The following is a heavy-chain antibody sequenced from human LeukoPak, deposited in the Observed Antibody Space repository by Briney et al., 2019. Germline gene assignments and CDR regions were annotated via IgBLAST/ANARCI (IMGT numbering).Heavy chain of an antibody. J-gene: IGHJ5*02. V-gene: IGHV6-1*01. CDR1: GDSFSSNSVT. Sequence: SQTLSLTCAISGDSFSSNSVTWNWIRQSPSRGLEWLGRTYYRSTWYNDYAVSVRGRITVNPDTSKNQFSLHLNSVTPEDTAVYYCARRLTQYDCFDPRGQGILVTVSS. D-gene: IGHD2-2*01. CDR2: TYYRSTWYN. CDR3: ARRLTQYDCFDP.